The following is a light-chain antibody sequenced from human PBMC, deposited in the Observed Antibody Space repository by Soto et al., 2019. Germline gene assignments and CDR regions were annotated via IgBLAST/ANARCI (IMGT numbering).Light chain of an antibody. V-gene: IGKV3-20*01. J-gene: IGKJ5*01. CDR1: QSVSSIY. CDR3: QQFGTSPQRT. CDR2: GAS. Sequence: ENVLTHSPGTRSLSPGEIATLSCRASQSVSSIYFAWYQQKPGQAPRLLIYGASSSPTGIPDRFSGSGSGTDFTLTISRLEPEDFALYCQQFGTSPQRTFGQGTRLEIK.